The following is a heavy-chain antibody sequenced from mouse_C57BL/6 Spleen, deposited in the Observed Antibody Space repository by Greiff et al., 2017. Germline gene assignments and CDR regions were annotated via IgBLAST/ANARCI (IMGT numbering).Heavy chain of an antibody. D-gene: IGHD1-1*01. CDR1: GYAFSSSW. V-gene: IGHV1-82*01. CDR3: ARTYYYGSSYEGFAY. Sequence: VQLKESGPELVKPGASVKISCKASGYAFSSSWMNWVKQRPGKGLEWIGRIYPGDGDTNYNGKFKGKATLTADKSSSTAYMQLSSLTSEDSAVYFCARTYYYGSSYEGFAYWGQGTLVTVSA. J-gene: IGHJ3*01. CDR2: IYPGDGDT.